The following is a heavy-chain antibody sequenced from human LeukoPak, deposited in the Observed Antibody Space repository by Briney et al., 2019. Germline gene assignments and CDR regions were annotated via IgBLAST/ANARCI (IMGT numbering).Heavy chain of an antibody. V-gene: IGHV4-59*08. CDR3: ASRTAYCSGGSCYSFDP. D-gene: IGHD2-15*01. CDR2: IYYTGST. Sequence: SETLSLTCTVSGGSISTYNWSWIRQPPGRGLEWIGYIYYTGSTYYNPSLKSRVTISADTSKNQFSLKLSSVTAADTAVYYCASRTAYCSGGSCYSFDPWGQGTLVTVSS. CDR1: GGSISTYN. J-gene: IGHJ5*02.